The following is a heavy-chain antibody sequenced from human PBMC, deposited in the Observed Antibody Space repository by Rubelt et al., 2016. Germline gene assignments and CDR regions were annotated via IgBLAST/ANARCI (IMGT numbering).Heavy chain of an antibody. CDR1: GGSFSDYH. V-gene: IGHV4-34*01. CDR2: INHSGTT. CDR3: ASRTYSSSPFDP. Sequence: QVQLKQWGAGVLKPSETLSLTCAVYGGSFSDYHWSWIRQPPGKGLEWIGEINHSGTTNYNPSLKSRVTISVDTSKNQFSLKLGSVTAADTAVYYCASRTYSSSPFDPWGQGTLVTVSS. J-gene: IGHJ5*02. D-gene: IGHD6-13*01.